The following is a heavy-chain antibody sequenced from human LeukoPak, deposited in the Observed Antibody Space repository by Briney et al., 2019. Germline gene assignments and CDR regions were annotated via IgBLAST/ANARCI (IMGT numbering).Heavy chain of an antibody. Sequence: ASVKVSCKASGYTFTSYGISWVRQAPGQGLEWMGWISAYNGNTNYAQKLQGRVTMTTDTSTSTAYMELRSLRSDDTAVYYCARAGIAVAVPGPQHEYYFDYWGQGTLVTVSS. J-gene: IGHJ4*02. D-gene: IGHD6-19*01. CDR2: ISAYNGNT. CDR1: GYTFTSYG. CDR3: ARAGIAVAVPGPQHEYYFDY. V-gene: IGHV1-18*01.